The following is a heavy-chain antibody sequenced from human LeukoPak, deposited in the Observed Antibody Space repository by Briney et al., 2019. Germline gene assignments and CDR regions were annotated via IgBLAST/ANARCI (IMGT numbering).Heavy chain of an antibody. CDR1: GFTFSSYW. J-gene: IGHJ4*02. V-gene: IGHV3-74*01. D-gene: IGHD2-15*01. CDR3: AKPIVVVVAATDY. CDR2: INSDGSST. Sequence: GGSLRLSCAASGFTFSSYWMHWVRQAPGKGLVWVSRINSDGSSTSYADSVKGRFTISRDNAKNTLYLQMNSLRAEDTAVYYCAKPIVVVVAATDYWGQGTLVTVSS.